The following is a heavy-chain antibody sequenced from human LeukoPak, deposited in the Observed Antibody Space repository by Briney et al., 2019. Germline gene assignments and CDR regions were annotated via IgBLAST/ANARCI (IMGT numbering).Heavy chain of an antibody. J-gene: IGHJ6*03. CDR1: GGTFSSYA. V-gene: IGHV1-69*13. CDR3: ARDVGAIFGVVIDRYYYYNMDV. Sequence: SVKVSCKASGGTFSSYAISWVRQAPGQGLEWMGGIIPFFGTANYAQKFQGRVTITADESTSTAYMELSSLRSEDTAVYYCARDVGAIFGVVIDRYYYYNMDVWGKGTTVTVSS. D-gene: IGHD3-3*01. CDR2: IIPFFGTA.